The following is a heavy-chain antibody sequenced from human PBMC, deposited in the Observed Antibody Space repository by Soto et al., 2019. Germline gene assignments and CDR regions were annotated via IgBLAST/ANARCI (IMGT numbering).Heavy chain of an antibody. CDR1: GYTFTGYY. CDR3: ARDRIAAAGSDAFDI. CDR2: INPNSGGT. V-gene: IGHV1-2*04. J-gene: IGHJ3*02. D-gene: IGHD6-13*01. Sequence: GASVKVSCKASGYTFTGYYMHWVRQAPGQGLEWMGWINPNSGGTNYAQKFQGWVTMTRDTSISTAYMELSRLRSDDTAVYYCARDRIAAAGSDAFDIWGQGTMVTV.